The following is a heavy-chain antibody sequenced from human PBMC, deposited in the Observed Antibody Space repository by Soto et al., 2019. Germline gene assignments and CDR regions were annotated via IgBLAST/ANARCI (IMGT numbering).Heavy chain of an antibody. J-gene: IGHJ6*02. Sequence: SETLSLTCTVSGGSVSSYYWGWIRQPPGKGLEWIGYIYYSGSTKYNPSLKSRVSMSVDTSNNLFSLEVSSVTAADTAVYYCARWDENWGLYYYALDVWGLGTTVTVSS. CDR2: IYYSGST. D-gene: IGHD7-27*01. CDR3: ARWDENWGLYYYALDV. V-gene: IGHV4-59*08. CDR1: GGSVSSYY.